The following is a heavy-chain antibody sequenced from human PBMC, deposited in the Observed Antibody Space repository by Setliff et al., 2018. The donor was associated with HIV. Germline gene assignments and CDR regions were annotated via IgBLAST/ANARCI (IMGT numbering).Heavy chain of an antibody. J-gene: IGHJ4*02. CDR2: IYHSGST. D-gene: IGHD6-6*01. Sequence: SETLSLTCAVSGYSTSSGYYWGWIRQPPGKGLEWIGSIYHSGSTYYNPSLKSRVTISVDTSKNQFSLKLSSVTAADTAVYYCARVGGGSSDYWGQGTLVTVSS. CDR1: GYSTSSGYY. V-gene: IGHV4-38-2*01. CDR3: ARVGGGSSDY.